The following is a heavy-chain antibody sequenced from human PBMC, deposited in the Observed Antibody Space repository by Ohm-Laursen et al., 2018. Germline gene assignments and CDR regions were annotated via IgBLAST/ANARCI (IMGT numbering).Heavy chain of an antibody. J-gene: IGHJ4*02. CDR3: AREDCSGGTCYKRADY. CDR1: GYTFTGYY. Sequence: ASVKVSCKASGYTFTGYYMHWVRQAPGQGLEWMGWINPNSGGTNYAQKFQGRVTMTRDMSISTAYMDLSRLRSDDTAVYYCAREDCSGGTCYKRADYWGQGTLVTVSS. D-gene: IGHD2-15*01. CDR2: INPNSGGT. V-gene: IGHV1-2*02.